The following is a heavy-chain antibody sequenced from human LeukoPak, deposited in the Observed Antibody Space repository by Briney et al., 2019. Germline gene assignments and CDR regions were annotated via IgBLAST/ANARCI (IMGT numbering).Heavy chain of an antibody. CDR1: GYTFTDYQ. CDR2: INPNNGGT. Sequence: ASVKVSCKASGYTFTDYQIFWVRQAPGQGLEFLGWINPNNGGTNYAQKFQGRVTMTRDTSITTAHMEVNSLKSDDTAVYYCARNGGSLDYWGQGTLVTVSS. V-gene: IGHV1-2*02. D-gene: IGHD3-10*01. J-gene: IGHJ4*02. CDR3: ARNGGSLDY.